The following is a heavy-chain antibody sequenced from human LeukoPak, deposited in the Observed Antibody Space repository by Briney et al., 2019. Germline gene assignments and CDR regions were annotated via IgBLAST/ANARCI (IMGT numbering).Heavy chain of an antibody. Sequence: PGGSLRLSCAASGFTFDDYGMSWVRQAPGKGLEWVSGINWNGGSTGYADSVKRRFTISRDNAKNSLYLQMNSLRAEDTALYYCARYSSSSEVYYMDVWGKGTTVTVSS. J-gene: IGHJ6*03. V-gene: IGHV3-20*04. D-gene: IGHD6-6*01. CDR1: GFTFDDYG. CDR2: INWNGGST. CDR3: ARYSSSSEVYYMDV.